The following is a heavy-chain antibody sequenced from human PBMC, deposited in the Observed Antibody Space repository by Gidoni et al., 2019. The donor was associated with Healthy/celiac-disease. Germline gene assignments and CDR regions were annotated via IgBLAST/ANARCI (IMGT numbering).Heavy chain of an antibody. CDR3: ASSGSLHSSTHVPFDY. CDR1: GFTFSSYS. D-gene: IGHD6-19*01. Sequence: EVQLVESGGGLVQPGGSLRLSCAASGFTFSSYSMNWVRQAPGKGLEWVSYISSSSSTIYYADSVKGRFTISRDNAKNSLYLQMNSLRAEDTAVYYCASSGSLHSSTHVPFDYWGQGTLVTVSS. CDR2: ISSSSSTI. J-gene: IGHJ4*02. V-gene: IGHV3-48*01.